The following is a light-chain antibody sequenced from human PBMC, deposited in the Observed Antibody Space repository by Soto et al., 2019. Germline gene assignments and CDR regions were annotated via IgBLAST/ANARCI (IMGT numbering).Light chain of an antibody. CDR2: DAS. CDR3: QHYDTLPL. J-gene: IGKJ4*01. CDR1: QDIVKY. V-gene: IGKV1-33*01. Sequence: DLQMTQSPSSLSASVGDRVTITCQASQDIVKYLSWYQQKAGKAPKLLIYDASNLQTGVPSRFSGSASGTDFTFTISSLQPEDIATYYCQHYDTLPLFGGGTKVEI.